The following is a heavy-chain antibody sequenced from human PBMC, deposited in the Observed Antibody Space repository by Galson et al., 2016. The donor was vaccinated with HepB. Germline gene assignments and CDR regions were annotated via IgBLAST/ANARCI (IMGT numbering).Heavy chain of an antibody. Sequence: SVKVSCKASGGTFGTYDFNWVRQAPGQGLEWMGGISHIFGTTDYAQKFQGRVTITADESTSTAYMEISSLRSEDTAVYYCATVRRDSSSSGQFYYFYMDVWGIGTTVTVSS. CDR1: GGTFGTYD. CDR3: ATVRRDSSSSGQFYYFYMDV. D-gene: IGHD6-6*01. V-gene: IGHV1-69*13. J-gene: IGHJ6*03. CDR2: ISHIFGTT.